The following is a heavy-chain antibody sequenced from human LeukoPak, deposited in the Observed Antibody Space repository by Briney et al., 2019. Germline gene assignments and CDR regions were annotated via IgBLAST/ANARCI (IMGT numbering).Heavy chain of an antibody. J-gene: IGHJ4*02. D-gene: IGHD6-6*01. Sequence: PGGSLRLSCAASGFIFDSCALSWVRQAPGRGLEWVSGIGAIGGTTYYADSVKGRFTISRDNSENTLYLQMNSLSAEDTAVYYCAESLGPISNVAARPLDYWGQGTLVTVSS. CDR3: AESLGPISNVAARPLDY. V-gene: IGHV3-23*01. CDR2: IGAIGGTT. CDR1: GFIFDSCA.